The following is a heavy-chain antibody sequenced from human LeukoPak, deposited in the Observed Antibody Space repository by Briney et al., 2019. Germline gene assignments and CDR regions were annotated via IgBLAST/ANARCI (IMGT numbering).Heavy chain of an antibody. D-gene: IGHD4-23*01. CDR1: GYTFTSYY. CDR3: ATGNSWKGGNPCEFDY. Sequence: ASVKVSCKASGYTFTSYYMHWVRQAPGKGLEWMGGFDPEDGETIYAQKFQGRVTMTEDTSTDTAYMELSSLRSEDTAVYYCATGNSWKGGNPCEFDYWGQGTLVTVSS. J-gene: IGHJ4*02. CDR2: FDPEDGET. V-gene: IGHV1-24*01.